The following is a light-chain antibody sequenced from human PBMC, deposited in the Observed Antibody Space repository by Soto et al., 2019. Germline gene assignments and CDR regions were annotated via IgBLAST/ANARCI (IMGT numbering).Light chain of an antibody. J-gene: IGKJ2*01. Sequence: DIHMTQSPSTLSASVGDRVTITCRASQSISSWLAWYQQRPGKAPKLLIYVASSLESGVPSRFSGSGSGTEFTLTISSLQPDDFATYYCQQYNSYQYTFGQGPKVDIK. V-gene: IGKV1-5*01. CDR2: VAS. CDR1: QSISSW. CDR3: QQYNSYQYT.